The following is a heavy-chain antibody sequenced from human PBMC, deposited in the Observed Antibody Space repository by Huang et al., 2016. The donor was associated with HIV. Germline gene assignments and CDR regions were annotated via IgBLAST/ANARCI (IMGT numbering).Heavy chain of an antibody. V-gene: IGHV2-5*02. CDR1: GFSLNHKGVG. CDR3: AHIGRLGNYYMDV. CDR2: IYWDDDK. J-gene: IGHJ6*03. Sequence: QITLKESGPTVIKPTQTLTLTCCFSGFSLNHKGVGVGWIRQPPGKALEWLVLIYWDDDKRFTPSLKNRITITKDTSKNKVVFTMTNLDPMDTGTYYCAHIGRLGNYYMDVWGNGTTVTVSS. D-gene: IGHD7-27*01.